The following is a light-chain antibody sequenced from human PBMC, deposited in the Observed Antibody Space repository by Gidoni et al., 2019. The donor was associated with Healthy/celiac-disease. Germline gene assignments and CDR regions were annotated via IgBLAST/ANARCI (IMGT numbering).Light chain of an antibody. CDR1: SSDVGSYNL. CDR3: CSYAGSSTLYV. Sequence: QSALTQPASASGSPGPSITISCTGTSSDVGSYNLVSWYQQHPGKAPKLMIYEGSKRPSGVSNRFSGSKSGNTASLTISGLQAEDEADYYCCSYAGSSTLYVFGTGTKVTVL. V-gene: IGLV2-23*01. CDR2: EGS. J-gene: IGLJ1*01.